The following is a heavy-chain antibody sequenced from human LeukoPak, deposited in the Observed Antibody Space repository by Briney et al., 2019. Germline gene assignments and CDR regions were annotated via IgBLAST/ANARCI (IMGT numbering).Heavy chain of an antibody. J-gene: IGHJ4*02. Sequence: GASVKVSCKDSGGTFSSYAISWVRQAPGQGVECMGGIIPIFGTANYPQKFQGRVTITADESTSTAYMELSSLRSEDTAVYYCARAPRRYFDWQYFDYWGQGTLVTVSS. CDR1: GGTFSSYA. V-gene: IGHV1-69*13. D-gene: IGHD3-9*01. CDR3: ARAPRRYFDWQYFDY. CDR2: IIPIFGTA.